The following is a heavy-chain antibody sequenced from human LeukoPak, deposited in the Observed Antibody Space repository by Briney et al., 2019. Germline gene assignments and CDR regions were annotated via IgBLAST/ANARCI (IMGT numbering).Heavy chain of an antibody. J-gene: IGHJ4*02. V-gene: IGHV4-59*01. Sequence: SETLSLTCTVSGGSISTYYWNWIRQPPGKGLEWIGYIYYTGSTNYNPSLKSRVTISVDTSKNQFSLKLSSVTAADTAVYYCARSAGYGSSWSLWGLGALVTVSS. CDR1: GGSISTYY. D-gene: IGHD6-13*01. CDR3: ARSAGYGSSWSL. CDR2: IYYTGST.